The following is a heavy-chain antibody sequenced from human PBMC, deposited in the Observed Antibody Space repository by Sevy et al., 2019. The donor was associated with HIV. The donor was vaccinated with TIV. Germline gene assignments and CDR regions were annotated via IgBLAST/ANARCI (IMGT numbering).Heavy chain of an antibody. CDR3: ARDPPDSSWSFHN. J-gene: IGHJ4*02. CDR1: GFTISISA. V-gene: IGHV3-33*08. Sequence: GGSLRLSCGASGFTISISAMHWVRQTPGKGLEWVAMIWREGIRQFYVDSVKGRFTISRDNSKNTLYLQMNSLTTDDSATYYCARDPPDSSWSFHNWGQGTLVTVSS. D-gene: IGHD6-13*01. CDR2: IWREGIRQ.